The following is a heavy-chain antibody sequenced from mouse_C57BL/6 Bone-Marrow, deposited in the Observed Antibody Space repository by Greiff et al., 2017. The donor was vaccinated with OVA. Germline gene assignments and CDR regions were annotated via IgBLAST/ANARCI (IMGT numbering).Heavy chain of an antibody. V-gene: IGHV1-76*01. J-gene: IGHJ1*03. D-gene: IGHD1-1*01. CDR2: IYPGSGNT. Sequence: VQLQQSGAELVRPGASVKLSCKASGYTFTDYYINWVKQRPGQGLEWIARIYPGSGNTYYNEKFKGKATLTAEKSSSTAYMQLSSLTSEDSAVYFCARGYYYGSKTDWYFDVWGTGTTVTVSS. CDR1: GYTFTDYY. CDR3: ARGYYYGSKTDWYFDV.